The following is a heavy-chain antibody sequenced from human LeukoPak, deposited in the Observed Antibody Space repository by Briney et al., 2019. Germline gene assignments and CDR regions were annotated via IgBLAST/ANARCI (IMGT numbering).Heavy chain of an antibody. CDR2: IYYSGST. Sequence: PSETLSLTCTVSGGSISSGDYYWSWIRQPPGKGLEWIGYIYYSGSTYYNPSLKSRVTISVDTSKNQFSLKLSSVTAADTAVYYCARVIRQQLVRGTVDYWGQGTLVTVSS. CDR1: GGSISSGDYY. V-gene: IGHV4-30-4*08. J-gene: IGHJ4*02. D-gene: IGHD6-13*01. CDR3: ARVIRQQLVRGTVDY.